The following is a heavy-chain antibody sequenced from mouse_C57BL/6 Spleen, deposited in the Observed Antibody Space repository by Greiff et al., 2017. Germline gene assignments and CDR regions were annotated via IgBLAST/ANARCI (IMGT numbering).Heavy chain of an antibody. CDR3: TTNYYGFAY. D-gene: IGHD1-2*01. V-gene: IGHV14-4*01. Sequence: VQLQQSGAELVRPGASVKLSCTASGFNIKDDYMHWVKQRPEQGLEWIGWIDPENGDTEYASKFQGKATITADTSSNTAYLQLSSLTSEDTAVYYGTTNYYGFAYWGQGTLVTVSA. J-gene: IGHJ3*01. CDR2: IDPENGDT. CDR1: GFNIKDDY.